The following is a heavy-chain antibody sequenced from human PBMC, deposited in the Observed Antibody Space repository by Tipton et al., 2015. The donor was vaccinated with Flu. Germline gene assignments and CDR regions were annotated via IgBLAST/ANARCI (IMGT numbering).Heavy chain of an antibody. D-gene: IGHD4/OR15-4a*01. J-gene: IGHJ4*02. Sequence: SLRLSCAASGFTVSSKYMSWVRQAPGKGLEWVSYISGSGSTIYYADSVKGRFTISRDNAKNSLYLQMNSLRAEDTAVYYCARDIIGDYGGDWGQGTLVTVSS. CDR1: GFTVSSKY. CDR3: ARDIIGDYGGD. V-gene: IGHV3-48*03. CDR2: ISGSGSTI.